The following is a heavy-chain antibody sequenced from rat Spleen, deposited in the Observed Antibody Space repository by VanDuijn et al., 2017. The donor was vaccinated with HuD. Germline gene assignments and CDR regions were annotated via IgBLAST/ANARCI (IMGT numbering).Heavy chain of an antibody. J-gene: IGHJ3*01. CDR3: TSPFRWFAY. V-gene: IGHV2-1*01. CDR2: IWGDGST. CDR1: GFSLTSNS. Sequence: QVQLKESGPGLVQPSQTLSLTCTVSGFSLTSNSVSWVRQPPGKGLEWMGGIWGDGSTNYNSALNSRLSISRDTSKSQVFLKMNSLQTEDTAIYFCTSPFRWFAYWGQGTLVTVSS.